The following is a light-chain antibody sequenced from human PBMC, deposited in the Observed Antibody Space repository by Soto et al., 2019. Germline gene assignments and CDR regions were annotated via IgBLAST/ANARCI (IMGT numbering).Light chain of an antibody. Sequence: QSVLTQPPSASGTTGQRVTLSCSGSGSNIGSNSVSWYQQLPGTSPPLLIYTNNQRPSGVPDRFSGSKSGTSASLAISGLRSEDEADYYCAAWDDSLSGDVFGTGTKVTVL. CDR2: TNN. CDR1: GSNIGSNS. V-gene: IGLV1-47*02. CDR3: AAWDDSLSGDV. J-gene: IGLJ1*01.